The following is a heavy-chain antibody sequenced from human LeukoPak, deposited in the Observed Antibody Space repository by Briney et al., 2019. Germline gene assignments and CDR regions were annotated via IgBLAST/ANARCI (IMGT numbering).Heavy chain of an antibody. J-gene: IGHJ4*02. Sequence: GGSLRLSCTASGVPFNHYSLNWVRQPPGKGLEWISYISAGGRTTYYADSVKGRFTISRDHATLYLHMDTLRSEDTALYYCASQSSSSSTRAPDFWDLGNLVTVSS. CDR2: ISAGGRTT. CDR3: ASQSSSSSTRAPDF. CDR1: GVPFNHYS. D-gene: IGHD6-6*01. V-gene: IGHV3-48*01.